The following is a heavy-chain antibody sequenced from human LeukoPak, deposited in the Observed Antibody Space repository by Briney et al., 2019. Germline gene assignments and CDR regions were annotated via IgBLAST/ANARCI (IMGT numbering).Heavy chain of an antibody. CDR3: AREAVGAKIFDY. D-gene: IGHD1-26*01. Sequence: VASVKVSCKASGYTFTSYGFSWVRQAPGQGLEWMGWISVYNGNTNYAQKLQGRVTMTTDTSTSTAYMELRSLRSDDTAVYYCAREAVGAKIFDYWGQGTLVTVSS. J-gene: IGHJ4*02. CDR2: ISVYNGNT. V-gene: IGHV1-18*01. CDR1: GYTFTSYG.